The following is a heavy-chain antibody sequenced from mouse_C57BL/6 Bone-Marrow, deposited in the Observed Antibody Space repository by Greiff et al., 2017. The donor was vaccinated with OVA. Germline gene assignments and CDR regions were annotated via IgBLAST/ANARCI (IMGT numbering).Heavy chain of an antibody. CDR3: TTLYYSNPAWFAY. CDR2: IDPETGDT. V-gene: IGHV14-4*01. J-gene: IGHJ3*01. Sequence: EVQLQQSGAELVRPGASVKLSCTASGFNIKDDYMHWVKQRPEQGLEWIGWIDPETGDTEYASKFQGKATITADTSSNTASLQLSSLTSEDTAVYYCTTLYYSNPAWFAYWGQGTLVTVSA. CDR1: GFNIKDDY. D-gene: IGHD2-5*01.